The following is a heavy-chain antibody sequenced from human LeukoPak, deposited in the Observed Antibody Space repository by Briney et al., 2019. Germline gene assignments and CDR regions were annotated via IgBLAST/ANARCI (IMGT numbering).Heavy chain of an antibody. V-gene: IGHV4-39*01. J-gene: IGHJ4*02. CDR2: IYYSGST. CDR1: GGSISSSSYY. CDR3: ARQLYDYGDLYFDY. Sequence: PSETLSLTCTVSGGSISSSSYYWVWIRQPPGKGLEWIGSIYYSGSTYYNPSLKSRVTISVDTSKNQFSLKLSSVTAADTAVYYCARQLYDYGDLYFDYWGQGTLVTVSS. D-gene: IGHD4-17*01.